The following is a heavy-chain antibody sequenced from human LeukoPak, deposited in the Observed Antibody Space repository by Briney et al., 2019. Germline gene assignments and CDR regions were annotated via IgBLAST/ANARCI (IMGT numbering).Heavy chain of an antibody. J-gene: IGHJ4*02. CDR1: GGSVSSGSYY. CDR3: ARSIMITSQFDY. Sequence: SETLSPTCTVSGGSVSSGSYYWSWIRQPPGKGLEWIGYIYYSGSTNYNPSLKSRVTISVDTSKNQFSLKLSSVTAADTAVYYCARSIMITSQFDYWGQGTLVTVSS. D-gene: IGHD3-16*01. V-gene: IGHV4-61*01. CDR2: IYYSGST.